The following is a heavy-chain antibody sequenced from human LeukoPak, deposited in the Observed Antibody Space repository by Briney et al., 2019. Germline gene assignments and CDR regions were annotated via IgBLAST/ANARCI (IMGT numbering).Heavy chain of an antibody. V-gene: IGHV3-21*01. CDR3: AKVGDTSSYYGMDV. CDR1: GFTFSSYS. J-gene: IGHJ6*02. D-gene: IGHD5-18*01. CDR2: ISSSSSYI. Sequence: KTGGSLRLSCAASGFTFSSYSMNWVRQAPGKGLEWVSSISSSSSYIYYADSVKGRFTISRDNAKNSLYLQMSSLRAEDTAVYYCAKVGDTSSYYGMDVWGQGTTVTVSS.